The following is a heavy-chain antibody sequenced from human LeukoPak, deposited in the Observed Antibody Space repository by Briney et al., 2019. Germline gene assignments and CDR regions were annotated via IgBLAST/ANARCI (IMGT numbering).Heavy chain of an antibody. CDR1: GGSISYYF. V-gene: IGHV4-59*08. CDR2: VHYSGTN. CDR3: VRQKAVSADFEY. Sequence: PSETLSLTCTVSGGSISYYFWSWFRQSPGKGVEWIGNVHYSGTNTYNPSLESRLSMSVDTSKNQFSLTLNSATAADTAVYYCVRQKAVSADFEYWGQGTLVTVAS. J-gene: IGHJ4*01. D-gene: IGHD1-26*01.